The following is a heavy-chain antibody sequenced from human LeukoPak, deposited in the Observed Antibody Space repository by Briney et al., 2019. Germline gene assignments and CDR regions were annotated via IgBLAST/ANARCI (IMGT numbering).Heavy chain of an antibody. Sequence: GGSLRLSCATSGFSFTDYPMNWVRQAPGKGLEWISNIRTTAEGAKYAYYADSVKGRVTISRDDGKSTLYLHMNSLRDDDTAVYYCATDQRYAFDYWGQGILVTVSS. V-gene: IGHV3-48*02. CDR2: IRTTAEGAKYA. CDR3: ATDQRYAFDY. J-gene: IGHJ4*02. CDR1: GFSFTDYP. D-gene: IGHD3-9*01.